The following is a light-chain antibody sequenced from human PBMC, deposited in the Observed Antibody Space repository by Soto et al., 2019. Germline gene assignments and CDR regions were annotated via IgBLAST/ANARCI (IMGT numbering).Light chain of an antibody. CDR3: QQRSNWPLIT. CDR1: QSVSSN. Sequence: EIVMTQSPATLSVSPGEGASLSCRASQSVSSNLAWYQQKPGQAPRLLIYDASNRATGIPARFSGSGSGTDFTLTISSLEPEDFAVYYCQQRSNWPLITFGQGTRLEIK. CDR2: DAS. V-gene: IGKV3-11*01. J-gene: IGKJ5*01.